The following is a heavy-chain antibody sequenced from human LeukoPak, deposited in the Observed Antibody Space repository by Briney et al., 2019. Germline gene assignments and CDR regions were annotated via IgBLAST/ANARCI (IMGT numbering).Heavy chain of an antibody. CDR3: ARGGPTVTTSAAFDI. CDR2: IKQDGSEK. V-gene: IGHV3-7*01. CDR1: GFTFSSYW. Sequence: GGSLRLSCAASGFTFSSYWMSWVRQAPGKGLEWVANIKQDGSEKYYVDSVKGRFTISRDNAKNSLYLQMNSLRAGDTAVYYCARGGPTVTTSAAFDIWGQGTMVTVSS. J-gene: IGHJ3*02. D-gene: IGHD4-17*01.